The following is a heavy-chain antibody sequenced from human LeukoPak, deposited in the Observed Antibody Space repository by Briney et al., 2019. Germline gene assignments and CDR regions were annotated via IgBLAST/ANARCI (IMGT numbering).Heavy chain of an antibody. Sequence: GASVKVSCKASGGTFSSYAISWVRQAPGQGLEWMGRIIPILGIANYAQKFQGRVTITADKSTSTAYMELSSLRSEDTAVYYCASPYYGSGNPSTGASGVQFDYWGQGTLVTVSS. D-gene: IGHD3-10*01. V-gene: IGHV1-69*04. J-gene: IGHJ4*02. CDR3: ASPYYGSGNPSTGASGVQFDY. CDR1: GGTFSSYA. CDR2: IIPILGIA.